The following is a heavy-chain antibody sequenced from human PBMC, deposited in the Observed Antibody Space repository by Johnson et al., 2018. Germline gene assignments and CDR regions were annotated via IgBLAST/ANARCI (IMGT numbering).Heavy chain of an antibody. Sequence: VQLLESGGGVVQPGRSLRLSCAASGFTFSSYAMHWVRQAPGKGLEWVAVISYDGSNKYYADSVKGRFTISRDNSKNTLYLQMNSLRAEDTAVYYSATRITTGEDFQHWGQGTLVTVSS. J-gene: IGHJ1*01. CDR1: GFTFSSYA. D-gene: IGHD3-10*01. V-gene: IGHV3-30-3*01. CDR3: ATRITTGEDFQH. CDR2: ISYDGSNK.